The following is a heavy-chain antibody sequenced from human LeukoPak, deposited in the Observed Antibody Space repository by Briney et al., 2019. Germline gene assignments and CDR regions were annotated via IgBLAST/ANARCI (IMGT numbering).Heavy chain of an antibody. CDR2: IIGGGGST. J-gene: IGHJ4*02. Sequence: GGSLRLSCAASGFPFSSHGMSWVRQAPGKGLEWVSGIIGGGGSTYYADSVKGRFTISGDNSRNTLFLQMNSLRAEDTAVYYCARDPGSGYEEHFDYWGQGTLVTVSS. CDR1: GFPFSSHG. CDR3: ARDPGSGYEEHFDY. D-gene: IGHD5-12*01. V-gene: IGHV3-23*01.